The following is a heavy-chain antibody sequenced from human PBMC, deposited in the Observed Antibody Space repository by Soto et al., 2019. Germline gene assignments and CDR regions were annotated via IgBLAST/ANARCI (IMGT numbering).Heavy chain of an antibody. CDR2: ISEDGSSK. D-gene: IGHD2-2*01. V-gene: IGHV3-48*04. Sequence: GGSLRLSCAASGFTFSNAWINWVRQAPGKGLEWVSDISEDGSSKYYADSVKGRFTISRDNAKNSLYLQMNSLRAEDTAVYYCARCSTSCYLLDYWGQGTLVTVSS. J-gene: IGHJ4*02. CDR1: GFTFSNAW. CDR3: ARCSTSCYLLDY.